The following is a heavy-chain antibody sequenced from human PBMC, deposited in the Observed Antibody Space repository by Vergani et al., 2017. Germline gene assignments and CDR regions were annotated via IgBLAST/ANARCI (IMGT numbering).Heavy chain of an antibody. J-gene: IGHJ6*03. CDR2: IIPIFGTA. V-gene: IGHV1-69*01. CDR1: GGTFSSYA. CDR3: AGGGERSYYNGYYYYYMDV. D-gene: IGHD3-10*01. Sequence: QVQLVQSGAEVKKPGSSVKVSCKASGGTFSSYAISWVRQAPGQGLEWMGGIIPIFGTANYAQKFQGRVTITADESTSAAYTGLSSLRSEDTAVYYCAGGGERSYYNGYYYYYMDVWGKGTTVTVSS.